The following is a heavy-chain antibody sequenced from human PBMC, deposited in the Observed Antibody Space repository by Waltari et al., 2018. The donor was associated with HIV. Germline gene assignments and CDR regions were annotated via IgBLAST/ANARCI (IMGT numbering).Heavy chain of an antibody. Sequence: QITLKESGPTLVKPTQTLPLTCTFSGFSLSTSGVGVGWLRQPPGKALEWVALIYGNDIKRYSPSLKTRLTITKDTSKNQVVLALTNVDPVDTATYYCAHRRLARAVAGTLYNWFDPWGQGILVTVSS. CDR2: IYGNDIK. D-gene: IGHD6-19*01. J-gene: IGHJ5*02. CDR3: AHRRLARAVAGTLYNWFDP. V-gene: IGHV2-5*01. CDR1: GFSLSTSGVG.